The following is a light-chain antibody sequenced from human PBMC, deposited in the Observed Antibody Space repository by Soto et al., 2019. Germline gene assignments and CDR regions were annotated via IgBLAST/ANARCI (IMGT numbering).Light chain of an antibody. CDR1: SSDVGGYEY. Sequence: QSVLTQPASVSGSAGQSNTISCTGTSSDVGGYEYVSWYQQHPGRSPKLMIYEVSNRPSGVSNRFSGSKSGNTASLTISGLQAVDEADYYCSSYTSSSTLLFGTGTKVTV. CDR2: EVS. V-gene: IGLV2-14*01. J-gene: IGLJ1*01. CDR3: SSYTSSSTLL.